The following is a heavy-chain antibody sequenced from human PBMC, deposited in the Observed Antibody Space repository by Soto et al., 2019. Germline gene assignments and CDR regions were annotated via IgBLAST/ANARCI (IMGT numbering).Heavy chain of an antibody. Sequence: EVQLVQSGAEVKKPGESLRISCKGSGYSFTSYWISWVRQMPGKGLEWMGRIDPSDSYTNYSPSFQGHVTISADKSISTAYLQWSSLKASDTAMYYCARRKYDSSGYWADPGDGDAFDIWGQGTMVTVSS. CDR3: ARRKYDSSGYWADPGDGDAFDI. CDR2: IDPSDSYT. V-gene: IGHV5-10-1*03. D-gene: IGHD3-22*01. CDR1: GYSFTSYW. J-gene: IGHJ3*02.